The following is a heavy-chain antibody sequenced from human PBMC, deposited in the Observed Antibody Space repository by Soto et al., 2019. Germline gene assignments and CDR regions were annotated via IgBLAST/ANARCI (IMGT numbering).Heavy chain of an antibody. J-gene: IGHJ4*02. V-gene: IGHV3-13*01. CDR2: IGTAGDT. D-gene: IGHD1-1*01. CDR1: GFTFSSYD. Sequence: HPGGSLRLSCAASGFTFSSYDMHWVRQATGKGLEWVSAIGTAGDTYYPGSVKGRFTISRENAKNSLYLQMNSLRAGDTAVYYCARGFSRDGYNYYFDYWGQGTLVTVSS. CDR3: ARGFSRDGYNYYFDY.